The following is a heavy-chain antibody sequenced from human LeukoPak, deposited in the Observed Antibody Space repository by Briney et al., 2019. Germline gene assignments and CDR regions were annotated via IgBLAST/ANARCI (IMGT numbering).Heavy chain of an antibody. CDR3: ARHVSEILTGSGRNWYFDL. Sequence: SQTLSLTCTVSGGSISSGSYYWSWIRQPAGKGLEWIGRIYTSGSTNYNPSLKSRVTISVDTSKNQFSLKLSSVTAADTAVYYCARHVSEILTGSGRNWYFDLWGRGTLVTVSS. CDR2: IYTSGST. CDR1: GGSISSGSYY. V-gene: IGHV4-61*02. J-gene: IGHJ2*01. D-gene: IGHD3-9*01.